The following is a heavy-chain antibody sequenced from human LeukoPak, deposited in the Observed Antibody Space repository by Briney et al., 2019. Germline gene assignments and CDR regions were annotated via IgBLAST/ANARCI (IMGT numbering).Heavy chain of an antibody. CDR1: GFTFSSYE. D-gene: IGHD5-12*01. V-gene: IGHV3-48*03. Sequence: GGSLRLSCAASGFTFSSYEMNWVRQAPGKGLEWVSYINSSGSTIYYADSVKGRFTISRDNAKNSLYLQMNSLRAEDTAVYYCARVQYSGYAADVDWFDPWGQRTLVTVSS. CDR3: ARVQYSGYAADVDWFDP. J-gene: IGHJ5*02. CDR2: INSSGSTI.